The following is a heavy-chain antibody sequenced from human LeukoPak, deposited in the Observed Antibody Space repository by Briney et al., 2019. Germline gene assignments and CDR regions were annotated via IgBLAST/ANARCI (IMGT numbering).Heavy chain of an antibody. J-gene: IGHJ5*02. D-gene: IGHD2-21*02. CDR2: ISASGGST. CDR3: ANAIGVVTGAFFDP. CDR1: GGSFSGYY. Sequence: ETLSLTCAVYGGSFSGYYWSWVRQAPGKGLEWVSTISASGGSTYYADSVKGRFTVSRDNSKNTLSLQMNSLRAEDSAVYYCANAIGVVTGAFFDPWGQGTLVTVSS. V-gene: IGHV3-23*01.